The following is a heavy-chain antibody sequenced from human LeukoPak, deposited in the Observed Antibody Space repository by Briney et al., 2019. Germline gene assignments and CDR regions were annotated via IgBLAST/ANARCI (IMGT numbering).Heavy chain of an antibody. CDR3: ARDGSGFDWLYPYYYYYGMDV. V-gene: IGHV4-30-4*01. Sequence: SETLSLTCTDSGGSISSGDYYWSWIRQPPGKGLEWIGYIYYSGSTYYNPSLKSRVTISVDTSKNQFSLKLSSVTAADTAVYYCARDGSGFDWLYPYYYYYGMDVWGQGTTVTVSS. CDR2: IYYSGST. CDR1: GGSISSGDYY. J-gene: IGHJ6*02. D-gene: IGHD3-9*01.